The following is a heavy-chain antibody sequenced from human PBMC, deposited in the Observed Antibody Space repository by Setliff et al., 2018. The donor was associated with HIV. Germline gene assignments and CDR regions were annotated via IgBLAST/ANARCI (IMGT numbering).Heavy chain of an antibody. D-gene: IGHD1-1*01. Sequence: GGSLRLSCAASGFTLSNTYMAWVRQAPGKRPEWVSTLYGSSSYKYYSDSVRGRFTISRDNAKNSLYLQMNSLRPEDSALYYCAKGLRPYKAPPDFWGQGTLVTVSS. CDR3: AKGLRPYKAPPDF. CDR1: GFTLSNTY. J-gene: IGHJ4*02. V-gene: IGHV3-21*04. CDR2: LYGSSSYK.